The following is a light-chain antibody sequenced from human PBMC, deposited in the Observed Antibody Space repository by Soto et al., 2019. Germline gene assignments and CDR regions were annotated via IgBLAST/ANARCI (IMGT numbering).Light chain of an antibody. CDR1: QSVSNNY. Sequence: DIVLTQSPGALSLSPAERATLSCRASQSVSNNYLAWYQQKPGQAPRLLIYGASNRATGIPDRCSGSGSGTDFTLTISRLEPEDVAVYYCQQYGSSGTFGQGTKVDIK. CDR3: QQYGSSGT. V-gene: IGKV3-20*01. CDR2: GAS. J-gene: IGKJ1*01.